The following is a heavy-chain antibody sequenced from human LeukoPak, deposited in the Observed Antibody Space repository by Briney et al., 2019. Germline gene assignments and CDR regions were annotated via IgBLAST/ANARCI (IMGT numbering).Heavy chain of an antibody. CDR1: GYSISSGYY. D-gene: IGHD1-26*01. V-gene: IGHV4-38-2*01. Sequence: PSETLSLTCAVSGYSISSGYYWGWIRQPPGKGLEWIGSIYHSGSTYYNPSLKSRVTISVDTSKNQFSLKLSSVTAADTAVYYCASSTGATTPYYYYYMDVWDKGTTVTVSS. CDR3: ASSTGATTPYYYYYMDV. J-gene: IGHJ6*03. CDR2: IYHSGST.